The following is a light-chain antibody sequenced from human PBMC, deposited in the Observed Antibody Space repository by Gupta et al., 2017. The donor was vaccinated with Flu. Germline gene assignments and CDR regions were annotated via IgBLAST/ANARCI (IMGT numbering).Light chain of an antibody. V-gene: IGKV3-11*01. CDR2: DTS. J-gene: IGKJ3*01. CDR3: QQRSSWPRT. CDR1: QSITRY. Sequence: EIVLTKSQATLSLSPGERATLSCRASQSITRYLAWYQQKPGQAPRLLIYDTSNRATGIPARFSGSGSGTDFTLTISSLDPEEFAVYYCQQRSSWPRTFGPGTKVEIK.